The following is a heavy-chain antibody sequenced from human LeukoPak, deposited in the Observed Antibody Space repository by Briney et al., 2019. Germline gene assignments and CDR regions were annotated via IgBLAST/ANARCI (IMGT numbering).Heavy chain of an antibody. Sequence: HPGGSLRLSCAASGFTFSSYGMSWVRQAPGKGLEWVSAISGSGGSTYYADSVKGRFTISRDNSKNTLYLQMNSLRAEDTAVYYCAKGRDAYNYWYFDLWGRGTLVTVSS. CDR1: GFTFSSYG. CDR3: AKGRDAYNYWYFDL. V-gene: IGHV3-23*01. J-gene: IGHJ2*01. D-gene: IGHD5-24*01. CDR2: ISGSGGST.